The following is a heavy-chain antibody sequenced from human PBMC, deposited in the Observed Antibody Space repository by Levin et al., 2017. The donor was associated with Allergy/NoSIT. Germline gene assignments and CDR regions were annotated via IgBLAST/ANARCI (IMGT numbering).Heavy chain of an antibody. CDR1: GFTFSDYY. J-gene: IGHJ4*02. D-gene: IGHD4-17*01. CDR2: ISSSSSYT. V-gene: IGHV3-11*03. Sequence: GESLKISCAVSGFTFSDYYMSWIRQAPGKGLEWVSDISSSSSYTNFADSVKGRFIISRDNAKNSLYLQMNSLRADDTAVYYCARTSSVTTPFDYWGQGTLVTVSS. CDR3: ARTSSVTTPFDY.